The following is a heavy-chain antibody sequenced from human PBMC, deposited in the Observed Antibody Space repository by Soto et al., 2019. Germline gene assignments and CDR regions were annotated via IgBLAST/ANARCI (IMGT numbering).Heavy chain of an antibody. Sequence: EVQLVETGGGLIQPGGSLRLSCAASGFSVGSNYMTWVRQSPGKGLEWVSLIYSNGDTDYADSVKGRFSISRDNFKNTLYLQMNTLRAEDTAVYHCARTSDSSPVPEADGVWGRGTLVTVSS. V-gene: IGHV3-53*02. CDR3: ARTSDSSPVPEADGV. CDR1: GFSVGSNY. J-gene: IGHJ4*02. D-gene: IGHD2-8*01. CDR2: IYSNGDT.